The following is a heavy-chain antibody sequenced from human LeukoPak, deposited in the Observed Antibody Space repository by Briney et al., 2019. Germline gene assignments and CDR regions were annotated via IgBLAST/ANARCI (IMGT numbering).Heavy chain of an antibody. Sequence: GGSLRLSCAASGFTFSSCAMSWVRQAPGKGLEWVSAISGSGGSTYYADSVKGRFTISRDNSKNTLYLQMNSLRAEDTAVYYCAKLVRGYYDSSGYHYGAFDIWGQGTMVTVSS. J-gene: IGHJ3*02. CDR2: ISGSGGST. V-gene: IGHV3-23*01. CDR1: GFTFSSCA. D-gene: IGHD3-22*01. CDR3: AKLVRGYYDSSGYHYGAFDI.